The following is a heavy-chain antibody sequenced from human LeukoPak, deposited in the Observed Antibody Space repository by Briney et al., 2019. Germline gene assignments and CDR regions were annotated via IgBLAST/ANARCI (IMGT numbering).Heavy chain of an antibody. J-gene: IGHJ5*02. Sequence: ASVKVSCKASGYNFNSYGISWVRQAPGQGLEWMGWISGYNGNTKYAQKFQGRVTVTTDTSTSRAYMELRTLRSDDTAVYYCARGGSTVVRNWLDPWGQGTLVTVSS. V-gene: IGHV1-18*01. CDR2: ISGYNGNT. CDR1: GYNFNSYG. CDR3: ARGGSTVVRNWLDP. D-gene: IGHD4-23*01.